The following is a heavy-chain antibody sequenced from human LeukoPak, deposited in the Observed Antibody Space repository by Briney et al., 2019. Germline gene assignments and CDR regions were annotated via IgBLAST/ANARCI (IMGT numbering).Heavy chain of an antibody. CDR1: GGTFSSYA. Sequence: SVKVSCKASGGTFSSYAISWVRQAPGQGLEWMGGIIPIFGTANYAQKFQGRVTVTADESTSTAYMELSSLRSEDTAVYYCAITLWFGELTNYFDYWGQGTLVTVSS. CDR2: IIPIFGTA. V-gene: IGHV1-69*13. J-gene: IGHJ4*02. CDR3: AITLWFGELTNYFDY. D-gene: IGHD3-10*01.